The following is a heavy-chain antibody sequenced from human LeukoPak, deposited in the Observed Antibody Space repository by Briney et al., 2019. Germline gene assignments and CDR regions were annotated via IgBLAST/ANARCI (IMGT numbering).Heavy chain of an antibody. J-gene: IGHJ3*02. CDR1: GLAFSRFW. V-gene: IGHV3-48*01. CDR2: IRSRDGTV. CDR3: VRDHAYAFDI. Sequence: GGSLRLSCAASGLAFSRFWMNWARQAPGKGLEWISYIRSRDGTVSYADSVKGRFTISTDTAKSSLFLQMNGLSADDTAVYYCVRDHAYAFDIWGQGTMVTVSS.